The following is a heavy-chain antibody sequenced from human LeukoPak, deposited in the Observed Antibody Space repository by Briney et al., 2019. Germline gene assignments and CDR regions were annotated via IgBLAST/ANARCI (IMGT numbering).Heavy chain of an antibody. V-gene: IGHV4-59*01. J-gene: IGHJ5*02. D-gene: IGHD6-13*01. CDR3: ARDGYSSSWYRTGGDNWFDP. CDR2: IYYSGST. CDR1: GGSISSYY. Sequence: SETLSLTCTVSGGSISSYYWSWIRQPPGKGLEWIGYIYYSGSTNYNPSLKSRVTISVDTSKNQFSLKLSSVTAAHTAVYYCARDGYSSSWYRTGGDNWFDPWGQGTLVTVSS.